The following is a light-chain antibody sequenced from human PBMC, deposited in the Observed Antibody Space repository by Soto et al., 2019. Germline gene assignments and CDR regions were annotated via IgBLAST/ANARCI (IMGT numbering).Light chain of an antibody. Sequence: EIVLTQSPGTLSFSPGERATLSCRASQSVSSDYLAWYQQKPGQAPRLLIYGASSRATVIPDRFSGSGSGTDFTLTVSRLEPEDFAVFYCQQYGSSPPTFGQGTKVEIK. J-gene: IGKJ2*01. V-gene: IGKV3-20*01. CDR2: GAS. CDR3: QQYGSSPPT. CDR1: QSVSSDY.